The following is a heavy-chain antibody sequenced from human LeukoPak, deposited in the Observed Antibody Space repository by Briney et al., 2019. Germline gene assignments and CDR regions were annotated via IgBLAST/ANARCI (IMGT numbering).Heavy chain of an antibody. CDR2: INPSGGST. CDR3: ARCRSESWYGGYYFDY. V-gene: IGHV1-46*01. D-gene: IGHD6-13*01. Sequence: APVKVSCKASGYTFTGYYMHWVRQAPGQGLEWMGIINPSGGSTSYAQKFQGRVTMTRDTSTSTVYMELSSLRSEDTAVYYCARCRSESWYGGYYFDYWGQGTLVTVSS. CDR1: GYTFTGYY. J-gene: IGHJ4*02.